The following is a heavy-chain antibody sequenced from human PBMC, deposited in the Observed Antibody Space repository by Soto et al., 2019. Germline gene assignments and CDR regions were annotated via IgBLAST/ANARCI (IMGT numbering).Heavy chain of an antibody. CDR3: VHTVMVHTSTGGHYFDY. D-gene: IGHD2-8*01. V-gene: IGHV2-5*01. CDR1: AFSLSTNGVG. J-gene: IGHJ4*02. CDR2: IYWNEDK. Sequence: SGPTLVNPTQTLTLTCTFSAFSLSTNGVGVGWIRQPPGKPLEWLAVIYWNEDKRYSRSLKSRLSITKDTSKNQVVLTMTTMDPVDTATYYCVHTVMVHTSTGGHYFDYWCPGILVTVSS.